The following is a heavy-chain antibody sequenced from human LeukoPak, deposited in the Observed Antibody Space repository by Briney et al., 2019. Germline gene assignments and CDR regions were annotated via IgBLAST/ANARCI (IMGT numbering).Heavy chain of an antibody. Sequence: SETLSLTCTVSGGSISSGSYYWGWIRQPPGKGLEWIGSIYYSGSTYYNPSLKIRVTISVDTSKNHFSLKLRSVTAADTAVYDCSSYDQGMDVWGQGTTVTVSS. CDR1: GGSISSGSYY. V-gene: IGHV4-39*01. CDR3: SSYDQGMDV. CDR2: IYYSGST. D-gene: IGHD5-12*01. J-gene: IGHJ6*01.